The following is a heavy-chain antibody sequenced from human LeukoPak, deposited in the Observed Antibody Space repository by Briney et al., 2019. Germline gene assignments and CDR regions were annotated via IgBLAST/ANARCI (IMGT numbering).Heavy chain of an antibody. J-gene: IGHJ4*02. V-gene: IGHV7-4-1*02. Sequence: GASVKVSCKASGYTFTSNGMNWVRQAPGQGLEWMGWINTDTGNPTYAQGFTGRFVFSLVTSVSTAYLQISSLKAEDTAVYYCAREIGYCSSTSCHARLFDYWGQGTLVIVSS. D-gene: IGHD2-2*01. CDR1: GYTFTSNG. CDR2: INTDTGNP. CDR3: AREIGYCSSTSCHARLFDY.